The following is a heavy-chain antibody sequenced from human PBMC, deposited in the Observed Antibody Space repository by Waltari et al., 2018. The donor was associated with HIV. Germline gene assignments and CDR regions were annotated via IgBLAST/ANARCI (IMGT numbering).Heavy chain of an antibody. CDR2: MNPNSGNT. D-gene: IGHD6-13*01. V-gene: IGHV1-8*01. J-gene: IGHJ4*02. CDR1: GYTFTSSD. CDR3: ARGARIAAAHPFDY. Sequence: QVQLVQSGAEVKKPGASVKVSCKASGYTFTSSDINWVLPATGQGLEWMGWMNPNSGNTGYAQKFQGRVTMTRNTSISTAYMELSSLRSEDTAVYYCARGARIAAAHPFDYWGQGTLVTVSS.